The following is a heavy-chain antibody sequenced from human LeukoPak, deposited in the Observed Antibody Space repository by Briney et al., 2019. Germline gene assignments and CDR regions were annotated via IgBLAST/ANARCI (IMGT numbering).Heavy chain of an antibody. Sequence: ASVKVSCKASGYTFTSSYMHWVRQAPGQGLEWMGIIDPRGGRTTYAQKFQGRVTLTTDTSTNTVYMELSSLRSQDTAVYYCARGFCSSTTCSHYYFCNYMDVWGKGTTVTVSS. J-gene: IGHJ6*03. D-gene: IGHD2-2*01. CDR2: IDPRGGRT. CDR1: GYTFTSSY. V-gene: IGHV1-46*01. CDR3: ARGFCSSTTCSHYYFCNYMDV.